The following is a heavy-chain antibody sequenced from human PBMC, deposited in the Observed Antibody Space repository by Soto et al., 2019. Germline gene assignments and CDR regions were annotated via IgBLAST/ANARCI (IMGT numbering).Heavy chain of an antibody. Sequence: QVQLVESGGGVVQPGRSLRLSCAASGFTFSNNGMHWVRQAPGEGLEWVAVIWYDGINKYYADSVKGRFISSRDNSKNTVYLQMNSLRAEDTAVYYCARDRVQMVDGLDVWGQGTTVTVSS. CDR1: GFTFSNNG. CDR2: IWYDGINK. J-gene: IGHJ6*02. V-gene: IGHV3-33*01. D-gene: IGHD2-15*01. CDR3: ARDRVQMVDGLDV.